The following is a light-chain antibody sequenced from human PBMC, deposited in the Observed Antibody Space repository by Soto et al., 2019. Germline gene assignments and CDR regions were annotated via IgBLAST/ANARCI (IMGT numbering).Light chain of an antibody. CDR3: SSYTTSSTYV. J-gene: IGLJ1*01. CDR2: DVS. Sequence: QSALTQPASVSGSPGQSIIISCTGTSSDVGGYNYVSWYQQHPGKAPKLMIYDVSNRPSGVSSRFSGSKSANTASLTISGLQAEDEADYYCSSYTTSSTYVFGTGTKVTVL. CDR1: SSDVGGYNY. V-gene: IGLV2-14*01.